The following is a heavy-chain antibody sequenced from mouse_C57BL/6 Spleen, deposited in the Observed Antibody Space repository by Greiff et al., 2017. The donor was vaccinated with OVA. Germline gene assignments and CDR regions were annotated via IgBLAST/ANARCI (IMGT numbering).Heavy chain of an antibody. J-gene: IGHJ3*01. CDR1: GYTFTDYY. CDR2: INPNNGGT. CDR3: AREWYDYDSFAY. D-gene: IGHD2-4*01. V-gene: IGHV1-26*01. Sequence: EVQLQQSGPELVKPGASVKISCKASGYTFTDYYMNWVKQSHGKSLEWIGDINPNNGGTSYNQKFKGKATLTVDKSSSTAYMELRSLTSEDSAVYYCAREWYDYDSFAYWGQGTLVTVSA.